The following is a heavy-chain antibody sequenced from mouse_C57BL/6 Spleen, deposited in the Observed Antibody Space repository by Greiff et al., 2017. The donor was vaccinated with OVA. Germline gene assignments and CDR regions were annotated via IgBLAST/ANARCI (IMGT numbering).Heavy chain of an antibody. D-gene: IGHD1-1*01. J-gene: IGHJ2*01. CDR2: INPGSGGT. Sequence: QVQLQQSGAELVRPGPSVKVSCKASGYAFTNYLIEWVKQRPGQGLEWIGVINPGSGGTNYNEKFKGKATLTADKSSSTAYMQLSSLTSEDSAVYFCARDYYGSSPLYYFDYWGQGTTLTVSS. V-gene: IGHV1-54*01. CDR3: ARDYYGSSPLYYFDY. CDR1: GYAFTNYL.